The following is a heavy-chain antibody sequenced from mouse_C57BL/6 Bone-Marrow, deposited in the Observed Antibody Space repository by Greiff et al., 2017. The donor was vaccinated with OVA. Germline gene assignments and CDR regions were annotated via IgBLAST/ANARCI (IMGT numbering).Heavy chain of an antibody. J-gene: IGHJ4*01. CDR1: GYTFTSYD. CDR3: ARNYYGSSMDY. Sequence: QVQLKESGPELVKPGASVKLSCKASGYTFTSYDINWVKQRPGQGLEWIGWIYPRDGSTKYNEKFKGKATLTVDTSSSTAYMELHSLTSEDSAVYFCARNYYGSSMDYWGQGTSVTVSS. D-gene: IGHD1-1*01. CDR2: IYPRDGST. V-gene: IGHV1-85*01.